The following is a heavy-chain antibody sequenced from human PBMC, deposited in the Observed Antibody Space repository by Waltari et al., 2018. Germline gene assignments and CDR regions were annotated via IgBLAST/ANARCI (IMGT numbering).Heavy chain of an antibody. CDR3: ARVGGDYVGGAFDI. Sequence: QVQLVESGGGVVQPGRSLRLSCAASGFTFSSYAMHWVRQAPGKGLEWVAVISYDGSNKYYADSVKGRFTISRDNSKNTLYLQMNSLRAEDTAVYYCARVGGDYVGGAFDIWGQGTMVTVSS. D-gene: IGHD2-21*02. CDR2: ISYDGSNK. V-gene: IGHV3-30-3*01. J-gene: IGHJ3*02. CDR1: GFTFSSYA.